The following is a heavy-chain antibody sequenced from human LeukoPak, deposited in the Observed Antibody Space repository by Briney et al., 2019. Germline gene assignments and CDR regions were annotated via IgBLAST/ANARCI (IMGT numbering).Heavy chain of an antibody. D-gene: IGHD2-2*01. V-gene: IGHV3-30-3*01. CDR1: GFTFSNYA. Sequence: GGSLRLSCAASGFTFSNYAAHWVRQAPGKGLEWVAVISFDGSNKHYADFVKGRFTISRSDFYDTLYLQMNSLGGEDTAVYYCARGGIYTSSSPPFDYWGQGALVTVPS. CDR3: ARGGIYTSSSPPFDY. CDR2: ISFDGSNK. J-gene: IGHJ4*02.